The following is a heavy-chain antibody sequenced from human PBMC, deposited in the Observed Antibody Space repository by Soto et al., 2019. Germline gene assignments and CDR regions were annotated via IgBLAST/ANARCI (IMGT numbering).Heavy chain of an antibody. V-gene: IGHV3-30-3*01. Sequence: QVQLVESGGGVVQPGRSLRLSCAASGFTFSSYAMHWVRQAPGKGLEWVAVISYDGSNKYYADSVKGRFTISRDNSKNTLYLQMNSLRAEDTAVYYCAREEGGSYYLYAFDIWGQGTMVTVSS. CDR3: AREEGGSYYLYAFDI. D-gene: IGHD1-26*01. CDR1: GFTFSSYA. J-gene: IGHJ3*02. CDR2: ISYDGSNK.